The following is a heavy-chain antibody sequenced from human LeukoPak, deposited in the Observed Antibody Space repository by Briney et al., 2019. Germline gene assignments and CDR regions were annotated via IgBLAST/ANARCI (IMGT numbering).Heavy chain of an antibody. J-gene: IGHJ3*02. V-gene: IGHV1-69*04. D-gene: IGHD6-13*01. CDR3: ARDRRSSSWYDAFDI. CDR2: IIPILGIA. CDR1: GGTFSSYA. Sequence: SVTVSCKASGGTFSSYAISWVRQAPGQGLEWMGRIIPILGIANYAQKFQGRVTITADKSTSTAYMELSSLRSEDTAVYYCARDRRSSSWYDAFDIWGQGTMVTVSS.